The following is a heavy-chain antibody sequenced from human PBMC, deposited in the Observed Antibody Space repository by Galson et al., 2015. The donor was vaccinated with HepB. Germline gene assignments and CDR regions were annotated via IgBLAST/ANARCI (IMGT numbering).Heavy chain of an antibody. CDR2: ISGSGGST. Sequence: SLRLSCAASGFTFSSYAMSWVRQAPGKGLEWVSAISGSGGSTYYADSVKGRFTISRDNSKNTLYLQMNSLRAEDTAVYYCAKDRNYYDSSGLFDYWGQGTLVTVSS. CDR3: AKDRNYYDSSGLFDY. CDR1: GFTFSSYA. D-gene: IGHD3-22*01. J-gene: IGHJ4*02. V-gene: IGHV3-23*01.